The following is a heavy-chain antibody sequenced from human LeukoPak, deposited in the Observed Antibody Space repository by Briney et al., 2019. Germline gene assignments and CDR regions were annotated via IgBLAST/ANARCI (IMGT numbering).Heavy chain of an antibody. V-gene: IGHV1-18*01. D-gene: IGHD2-2*01. Sequence: ASVKVSCKASGYTFTSYGISWVRQAPGQGLEWMGWISAYNGNTNYAQKLQGRVTMTTDTSTSTAYMELRSLRSDDTAVYYCAREYCSSTSCYVYYYGMDVWGQGTTVTVSS. CDR1: GYTFTSYG. J-gene: IGHJ6*02. CDR3: AREYCSSTSCYVYYYGMDV. CDR2: ISAYNGNT.